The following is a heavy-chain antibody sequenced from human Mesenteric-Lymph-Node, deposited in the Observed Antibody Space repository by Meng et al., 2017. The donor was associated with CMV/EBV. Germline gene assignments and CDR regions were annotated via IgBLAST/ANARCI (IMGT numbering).Heavy chain of an antibody. D-gene: IGHD4-17*01. V-gene: IGHV3-48*04. J-gene: IGHJ4*02. CDR3: ARGIPYGDYVGYFDY. Sequence: GGSLRLSCAASGFSFSLYSMNWVRQVPGKGLEWVSYISSRSATLYYTDSVQGRFTISRDNAKNSVYLQMNSLRAEDTAIYYCARGIPYGDYVGYFDYWGQGTLVTVSS. CDR1: GFSFSLYS. CDR2: ISSRSATL.